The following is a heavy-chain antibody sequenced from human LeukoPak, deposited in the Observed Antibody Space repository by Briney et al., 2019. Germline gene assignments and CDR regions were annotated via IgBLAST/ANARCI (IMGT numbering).Heavy chain of an antibody. CDR1: GGTFSSYT. V-gene: IGHV1-69*02. J-gene: IGHJ4*02. CDR2: IIPVLGIA. CDR3: ARGSAVAGRGFDY. D-gene: IGHD6-19*01. Sequence: SVKVSCKASGGTFSSYTISWVRQAPGQGLEWMGRIIPVLGIANYAQKFQGRVTITADKSTSTAYMELSSLRSEDTAVYYCARGSAVAGRGFDYWGQGTLVTVSS.